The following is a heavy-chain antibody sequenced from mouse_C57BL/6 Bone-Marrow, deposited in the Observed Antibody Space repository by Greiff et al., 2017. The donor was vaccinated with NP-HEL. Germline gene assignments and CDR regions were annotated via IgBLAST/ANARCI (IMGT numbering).Heavy chain of an antibody. CDR2: ISSGGSYT. Sequence: EVKLVESGGDLVKPGGSLKLSCAASGFTFSSYGMSWVRQTPDKRLEWVATISSGGSYTYYPDSVNGRFTISRDNAKNTLYLQMSSLKSEDTAMYYCARRGYPAWFAYWGQGTLVTVSA. CDR3: ARRGYPAWFAY. D-gene: IGHD2-2*01. J-gene: IGHJ3*01. CDR1: GFTFSSYG. V-gene: IGHV5-6*02.